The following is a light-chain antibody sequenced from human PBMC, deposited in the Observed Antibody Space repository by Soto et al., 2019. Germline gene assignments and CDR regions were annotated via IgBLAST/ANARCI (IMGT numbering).Light chain of an antibody. Sequence: QSVLTQPPSVSGAPGQRVTISCTGSSSNIGAGYDVHWYQQLPGTAPKLLIYGNSNRPSGVPDRFSGSQSGTSASLAVTGLQAEAEADYYRQSYDSSLSGYVFGTGSKVTVL. V-gene: IGLV1-40*01. CDR3: QSYDSSLSGYV. CDR1: SSNIGAGYD. CDR2: GNS. J-gene: IGLJ1*01.